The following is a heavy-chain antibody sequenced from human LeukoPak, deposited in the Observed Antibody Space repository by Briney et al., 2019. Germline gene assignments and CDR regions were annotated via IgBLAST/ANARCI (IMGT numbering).Heavy chain of an antibody. CDR2: INHSGYT. V-gene: IGHV4-34*01. Sequence: SETLSLTCAVSGVFFDDYYWSWVRQTPGKGLEWIGEINHSGYTNDSPSLKSRVTLSIDTSRKQFSLNLRSVTVADAGIYYCTRMTTGHDYWGQGTLVTVSS. J-gene: IGHJ4*02. D-gene: IGHD4-17*01. CDR1: GVFFDDYY. CDR3: TRMTTGHDY.